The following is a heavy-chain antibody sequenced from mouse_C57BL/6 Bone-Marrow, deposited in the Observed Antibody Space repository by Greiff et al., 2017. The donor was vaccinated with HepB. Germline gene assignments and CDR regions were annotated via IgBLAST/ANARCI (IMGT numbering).Heavy chain of an antibody. V-gene: IGHV1-69*01. CDR1: GYTFTSYW. Sequence: VQLQQPGAELVMPGASVKLSCKASGYTFTSYWMHWVKQRPGQGLEWIGEIDPSDSYTNYNQKFKGKSTLTVDKSSSTAYMQLSSLTSEDSAVYYGARSYDYDFDYWGQGTTLTVSS. CDR3: ARSYDYDFDY. D-gene: IGHD2-4*01. J-gene: IGHJ2*01. CDR2: IDPSDSYT.